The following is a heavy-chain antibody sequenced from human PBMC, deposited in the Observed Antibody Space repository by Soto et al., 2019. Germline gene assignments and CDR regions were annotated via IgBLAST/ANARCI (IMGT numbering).Heavy chain of an antibody. CDR1: GFTFSSYG. J-gene: IGHJ3*02. V-gene: IGHV3-30*03. Sequence: GGSLRLSCAASGFTFSSYGMHWVRQAPGKGLEWVAVISYDGSNKYYADSVKGRFTISRDNSKNTLYLQMNSLRAEDTAVCYCATLVRRADDGFEIWGRGTMV. CDR3: ATLVRRADDGFEI. D-gene: IGHD6-13*01. CDR2: ISYDGSNK.